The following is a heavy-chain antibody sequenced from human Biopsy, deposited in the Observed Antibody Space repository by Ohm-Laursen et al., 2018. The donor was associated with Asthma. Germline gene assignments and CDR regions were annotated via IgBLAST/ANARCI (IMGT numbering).Heavy chain of an antibody. CDR1: GYTFNIAA. CDR3: TRAGSTFVADY. V-gene: IGHV7-4-1*01. Sequence: SVKVSCKASGYTFNIAAAMWVRQAPGQGLGWMGCINTNSGTPTYVQGLSGRFVFSLDPSVTTAYLQIDSLRSEDTGVYYCTRAGSTFVADYWGQGTLVTVSS. D-gene: IGHD5-12*01. J-gene: IGHJ4*01. CDR2: INTNSGTP.